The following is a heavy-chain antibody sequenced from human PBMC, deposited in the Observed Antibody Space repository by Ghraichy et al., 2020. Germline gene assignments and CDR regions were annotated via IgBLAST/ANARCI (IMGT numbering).Heavy chain of an antibody. CDR2: INHSGST. J-gene: IGHJ6*03. CDR1: GGSFSGYY. Sequence: SQTLSLTCAVYGGSFSGYYWSWIRQRPGKGLEWIGEINHSGSTNYNPSLKSRVTISVDTSKNQFSLKLSSVTAADTAVYYCARGRYPRRITNFGVVPYYMDVWGKGTTVIVSS. V-gene: IGHV4-34*01. CDR3: ARGRYPRRITNFGVVPYYMDV. D-gene: IGHD3-3*01.